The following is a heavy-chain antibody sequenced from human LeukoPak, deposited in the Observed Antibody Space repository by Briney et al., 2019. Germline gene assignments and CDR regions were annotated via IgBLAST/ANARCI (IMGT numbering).Heavy chain of an antibody. J-gene: IGHJ4*02. V-gene: IGHV4-34*01. D-gene: IGHD6-6*01. Sequence: PSETLCLTCAVYGGSFSGYYWSWIRQPPGKGLEWIGEINHSGSTNYNPSLKSRVTISVDTSKNQFSLKLSSVTAADTAVYYCARGLSIAARRRAPFDYWGQGTLVTVSS. CDR1: GGSFSGYY. CDR3: ARGLSIAARRRAPFDY. CDR2: INHSGST.